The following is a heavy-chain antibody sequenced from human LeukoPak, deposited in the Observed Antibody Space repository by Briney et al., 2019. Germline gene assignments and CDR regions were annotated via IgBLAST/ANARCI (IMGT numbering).Heavy chain of an antibody. CDR1: GGSISSSSYY. Sequence: PSETLSLTCTVSGGSISSSSYYWGWIRQPPGKGLGWIGSIYYSGSTYYNPSLKSRVTISVDTSKNQFSLKLSSVTAADTAVYYCARPMVRGAVDYWGQGTLVTVSS. CDR2: IYYSGST. D-gene: IGHD3-10*01. CDR3: ARPMVRGAVDY. J-gene: IGHJ4*02. V-gene: IGHV4-39*01.